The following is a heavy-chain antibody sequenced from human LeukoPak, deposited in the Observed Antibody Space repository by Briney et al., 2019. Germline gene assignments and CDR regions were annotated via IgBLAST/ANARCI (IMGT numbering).Heavy chain of an antibody. V-gene: IGHV4-31*03. D-gene: IGHD1-26*01. CDR1: GGSISSGGYY. Sequence: SQTLSLTCTVSGGSISSGGYYWSWIRQHPGKGLESIGYIYYSGSTYYNPSLKSRVTLSVDTSKNQFSLKLTSVTASDTAVYYFARDFQHSGATSRWVDPWGQGTLVTVSS. J-gene: IGHJ5*02. CDR2: IYYSGST. CDR3: ARDFQHSGATSRWVDP.